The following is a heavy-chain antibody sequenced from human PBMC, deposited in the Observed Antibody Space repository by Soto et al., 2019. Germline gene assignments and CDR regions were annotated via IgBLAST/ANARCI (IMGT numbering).Heavy chain of an antibody. Sequence: EVQLLESGGGLVQPGGSLRLSCAASGFTFSSYAMSWVRQAPGKGLEWVSAISGSGGSTYYADSVKGRFTISRDNSKNTLYLQINSLRAEHTAVYYCARRGIIVVVPAAIRTLGPFDYWGQGTLVTVSS. CDR3: ARRGIIVVVPAAIRTLGPFDY. V-gene: IGHV3-23*01. CDR2: ISGSGGST. D-gene: IGHD2-2*02. J-gene: IGHJ4*02. CDR1: GFTFSSYA.